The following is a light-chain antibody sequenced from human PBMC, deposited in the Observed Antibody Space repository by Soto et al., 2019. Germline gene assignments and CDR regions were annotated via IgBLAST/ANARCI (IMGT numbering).Light chain of an antibody. CDR3: HQYYSYPFT. V-gene: IGKV1-8*01. CDR1: QGITGY. CDR2: AAS. Sequence: AIRMTQSPSSFSASTGDRVTITCRASQGITGYLAGYQQKPGKAPNFLIYAASTLQSGVPSSFNGSGSGTDSTLTISCLQSEDFATYYCHQYYSYPFTFGPGTKVDIK. J-gene: IGKJ3*01.